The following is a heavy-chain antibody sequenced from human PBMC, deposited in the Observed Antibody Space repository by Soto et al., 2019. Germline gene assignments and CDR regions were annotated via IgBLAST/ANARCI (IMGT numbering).Heavy chain of an antibody. CDR3: ARDREDSGGGIDV. D-gene: IGHD6-6*01. CDR2: IYYSGST. J-gene: IGHJ6*02. Sequence: QVQLQESGPGLVKPSQTLSLTCTVSGGSISSGDYYWSWIRQPPGKGLEWIGYIYYSGSTYYNPSLKSRIXKSXDXSKNQFSLKLNSVTAADTAVYYCARDREDSGGGIDVWGQGTTVTVSS. V-gene: IGHV4-30-4*01. CDR1: GGSISSGDYY.